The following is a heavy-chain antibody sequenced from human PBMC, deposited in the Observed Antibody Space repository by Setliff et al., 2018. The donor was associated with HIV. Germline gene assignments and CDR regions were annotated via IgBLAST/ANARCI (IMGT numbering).Heavy chain of an antibody. V-gene: IGHV3-11*04. Sequence: LSLTCSVSGGSIRSHWSWIRQPPGKGLEWVSYISSSGSTIYYVDSVKGRFTISRDNAKESVYLQMNSLRVEESAVYYCARVSGPFDYWGPGTLVTVSS. D-gene: IGHD6-25*01. CDR2: ISSSGSTI. J-gene: IGHJ4*02. CDR3: ARVSGPFDY. CDR1: GGSIRSHW.